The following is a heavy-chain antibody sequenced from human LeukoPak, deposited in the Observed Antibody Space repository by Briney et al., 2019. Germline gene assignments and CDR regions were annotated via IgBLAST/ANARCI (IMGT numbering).Heavy chain of an antibody. CDR3: ARDNSVGDNAWWFDP. CDR2: INPTGGST. J-gene: IGHJ5*02. Sequence: GASVKVSCKASGYPFTSYYMHWVRQAPGQGLEWMGLINPTGGSTGYAQKFQGRVTMTRDMSTSTDYTELSSLRSEDTAIYYCARDNSVGDNAWWFDPWGQGTLVTVSS. CDR1: GYPFTSYY. V-gene: IGHV1-46*01. D-gene: IGHD1-26*01.